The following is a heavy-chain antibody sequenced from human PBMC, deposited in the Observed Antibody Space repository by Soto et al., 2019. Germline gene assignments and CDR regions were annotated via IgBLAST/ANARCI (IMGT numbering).Heavy chain of an antibody. D-gene: IGHD3-22*01. V-gene: IGHV3-23*01. CDR3: AKVRPYYYDSSGYPSRANYFDY. Sequence: GGSLRLSCAASGFTFISYAVSFFRHSPCKWPEWISSISGSGSTIYHADSVKGRFTISRDNSKNTLYLQMNSLRAEDTAVYYCAKVRPYYYDSSGYPSRANYFDYWGQGTLVTVSS. J-gene: IGHJ4*02. CDR1: GFTFISYA. CDR2: ISGSGSTI.